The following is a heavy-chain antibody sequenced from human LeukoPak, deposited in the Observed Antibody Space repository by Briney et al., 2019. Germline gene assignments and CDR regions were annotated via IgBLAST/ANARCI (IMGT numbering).Heavy chain of an antibody. CDR2: IYSSGST. J-gene: IGHJ4*02. Sequence: PSETLSLTCTVSGDSITSYYWSWIRQPAGKGLEWIGRIYSSGSTNYNPSLKSRVTMSVDTSKNHFSLKLTSVTAADTAVYYCATTTVAGGWDYWGQGSLVTVSS. CDR1: GDSITSYY. D-gene: IGHD6-19*01. CDR3: ATTTVAGGWDY. V-gene: IGHV4-4*07.